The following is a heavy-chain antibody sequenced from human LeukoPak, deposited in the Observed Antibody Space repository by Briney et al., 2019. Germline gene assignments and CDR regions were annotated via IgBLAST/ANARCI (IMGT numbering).Heavy chain of an antibody. Sequence: GGSLRLSCAASGFTVSSNYKSWVRQAPGKGLEWVSVIYSGGSTYYADSVKGRFTISRDNSKNTLYLQMNSLRAEDTAVYYCASEVGATVGAFDIWGQGTMVTVSS. D-gene: IGHD1-26*01. V-gene: IGHV3-53*01. J-gene: IGHJ3*02. CDR3: ASEVGATVGAFDI. CDR1: GFTVSSNY. CDR2: IYSGGST.